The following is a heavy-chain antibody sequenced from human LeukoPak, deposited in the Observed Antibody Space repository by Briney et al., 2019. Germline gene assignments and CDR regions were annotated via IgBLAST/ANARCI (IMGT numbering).Heavy chain of an antibody. Sequence: SETLSLTCSVSGDSIRDYYWSWIRQPPGKGLEWIGFIYHSGNTNYNPSLLTRVTMSVDTSRTQISLNLRSVTAADTAVYYCAREEGIATSGALEYWGQGILVTVSS. J-gene: IGHJ4*02. V-gene: IGHV4-59*01. CDR1: GDSIRDYY. CDR2: IYHSGNT. CDR3: AREEGIATSGALEY. D-gene: IGHD6-13*01.